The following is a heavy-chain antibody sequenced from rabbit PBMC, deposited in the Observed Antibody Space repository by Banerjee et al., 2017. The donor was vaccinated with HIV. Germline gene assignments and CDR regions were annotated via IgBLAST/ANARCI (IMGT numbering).Heavy chain of an antibody. Sequence: QEQLVESGGDLVKPGASLTLTCTASGFSFSSSYWICWVRQAPGKGLEWIGYIDPVFGDTYYATWVNGRFTISSHNAQNTLYLQLNSLTAADTATYFCARAIYSSGNLWGQGTLVTVS. V-gene: IGHV1S45*01. D-gene: IGHD1-1*01. J-gene: IGHJ6*01. CDR1: GFSFSSSYW. CDR3: ARAIYSSGNL. CDR2: IDPVFGDT.